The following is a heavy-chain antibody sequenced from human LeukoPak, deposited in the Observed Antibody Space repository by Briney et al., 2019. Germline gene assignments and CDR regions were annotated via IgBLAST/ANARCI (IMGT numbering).Heavy chain of an antibody. CDR1: GFAFSSYA. CDR2: ISNDGRSK. J-gene: IGHJ4*02. CDR3: ARDPVSVGLRINSDY. V-gene: IGHV3-30*04. Sequence: GGSLRLSCAASGFAFSSYAMHWVRQAPGKGLEWVALISNDGRSKYHADSVKGRFTISRDNSKNTVYLQMNSLRAEDTAVYYCARDPVSVGLRINSDYWGQGTLVTVSA. D-gene: IGHD3-3*01.